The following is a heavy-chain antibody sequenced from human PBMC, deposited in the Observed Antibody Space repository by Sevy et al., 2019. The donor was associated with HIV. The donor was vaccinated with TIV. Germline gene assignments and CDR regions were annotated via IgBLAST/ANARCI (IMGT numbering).Heavy chain of an antibody. CDR3: ARGARGTLPSYYYYGMDV. V-gene: IGHV5-51*01. D-gene: IGHD1-1*01. J-gene: IGHJ6*02. Sequence: GESLKISCKGSGYTFTDYWIVWVRQMPGKGLEWMGIIYPGDSDTTDSPSLQGQVTISADKSISTTYLQWSSLKASDIAMYYCARGARGTLPSYYYYGMDVWGLGTTVTVSS. CDR2: IYPGDSDT. CDR1: GYTFTDYW.